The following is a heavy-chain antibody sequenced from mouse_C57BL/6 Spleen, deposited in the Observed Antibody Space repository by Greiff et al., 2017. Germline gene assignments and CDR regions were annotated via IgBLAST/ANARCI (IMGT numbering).Heavy chain of an antibody. D-gene: IGHD1-1*02. CDR3: VRQSGAYSDY. CDR1: GFSFNTYA. Sequence: DVHLVESGGGLVQPKGSLKLSCAASGFSFNTYAMNWVRQAPGKGLEWVARIRSKSNNYATYYADSVKDRFAISRDDSESMLYLQMNNLKTENTAMEYCVRQSGAYSDYWGQGTTLTVSS. V-gene: IGHV10-1*01. CDR2: IRSKSNNYAT. J-gene: IGHJ2*01.